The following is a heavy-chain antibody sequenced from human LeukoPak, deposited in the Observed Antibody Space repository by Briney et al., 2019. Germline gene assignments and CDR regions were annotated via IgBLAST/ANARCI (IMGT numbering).Heavy chain of an antibody. CDR2: ISSSSSYI. Sequence: PGGSLRLFCAASGFTFSRYSMNWVRQAPGKGLEWVSSISSSSSYIYYADSVKGRFTISRDNAKTSLYLQMNSLRAEDTAVYYCARDRLIYGDYGDAFDIWGQGTMVTVSS. D-gene: IGHD4-17*01. V-gene: IGHV3-21*01. CDR1: GFTFSRYS. CDR3: ARDRLIYGDYGDAFDI. J-gene: IGHJ3*02.